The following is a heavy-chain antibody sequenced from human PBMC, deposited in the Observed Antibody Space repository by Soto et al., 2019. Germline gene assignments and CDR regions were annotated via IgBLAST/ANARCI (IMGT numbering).Heavy chain of an antibody. CDR2: IIPIFGTA. CDR3: ARSIPYCSSTSCYTSWFDP. V-gene: IGHV1-69*01. D-gene: IGHD2-2*02. CDR1: GGTFSSYA. Sequence: VKVSCKASGGTFSSYAISWVRQAPGQGLEWMGGIIPIFGTANYAQKFQGRVTITADESTSTAYMELSSLRSEDTAVYYCARSIPYCSSTSCYTSWFDPWGQGTLVTVSS. J-gene: IGHJ5*02.